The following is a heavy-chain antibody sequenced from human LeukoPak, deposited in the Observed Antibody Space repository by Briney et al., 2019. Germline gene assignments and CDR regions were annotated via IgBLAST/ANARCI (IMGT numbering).Heavy chain of an antibody. CDR2: IVHTGAS. CDR3: ARGRESSSTWHSTYYYYFYMDV. J-gene: IGHJ6*03. CDR1: DDSITTYY. V-gene: IGHV4-59*01. Sequence: WETLSLICSVADDSITTYYWTWFRQPPGKGLEWIGYIVHTGASNYNHSLNGRVTISSDTSKNHFSLQLSSVTAADTAVYFCARGRESSSTWHSTYYYYFYMDVWGKGTTVTVSS. D-gene: IGHD4-11*01.